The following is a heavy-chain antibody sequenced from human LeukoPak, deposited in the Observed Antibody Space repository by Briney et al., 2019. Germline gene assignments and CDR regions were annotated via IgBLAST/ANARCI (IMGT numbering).Heavy chain of an antibody. CDR3: AKDSSYYGDPIDY. CDR1: GFTFSSYA. D-gene: IGHD4-17*01. Sequence: GGSLRLSCAASGFTFSSYAMHWVRQAPGKGLEWVAVISYDGSNKYYADSVKGRFTISRDNSKNTLYLQMNSLRAEDTAVYYCAKDSSYYGDPIDYWGQGTLVTVSS. V-gene: IGHV3-30*04. CDR2: ISYDGSNK. J-gene: IGHJ4*02.